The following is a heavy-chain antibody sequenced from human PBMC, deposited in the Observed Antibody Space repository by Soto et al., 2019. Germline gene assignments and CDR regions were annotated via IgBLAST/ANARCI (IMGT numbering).Heavy chain of an antibody. CDR2: VYYNGHT. J-gene: IGHJ4*02. CDR1: GGSISTYY. CDR3: ARVQSSDYDRAFDS. V-gene: IGHV4-59*08. Sequence: PSETLSHTCTVSGGSISTYYWSWIRQPPGKGLEWIGYVYYNGHTDYNPSLRSRVTISVDTSKNQFSLKLTSVTAADTAVYYCARVQSSDYDRAFDSRGQGTLVTVSS. D-gene: IGHD3-16*01.